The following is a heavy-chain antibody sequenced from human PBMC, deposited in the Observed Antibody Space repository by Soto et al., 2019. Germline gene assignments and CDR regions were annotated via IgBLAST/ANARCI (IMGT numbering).Heavy chain of an antibody. V-gene: IGHV3-33*01. CDR3: ARAERVVDYYYYCMDV. CDR2: IWYDGSNN. J-gene: IGHJ6*03. CDR1: GFTFSSYG. Sequence: QVQLVESGGGVVQPGRSLRLSCAASGFTFSSYGMHWVRQAPGRGLEWVAIIWYDGSNNYSADSVKGRFTISRDNSKNTLYLQMNSLRAEDTAVYYCARAERVVDYYYYCMDVWGKGTTVTVSS.